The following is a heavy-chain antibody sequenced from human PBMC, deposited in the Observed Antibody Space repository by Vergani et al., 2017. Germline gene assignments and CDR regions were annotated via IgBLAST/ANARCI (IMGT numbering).Heavy chain of an antibody. CDR2: IYHSGST. CDR3: ARGYCSSTSCFNWFDP. J-gene: IGHJ5*02. Sequence: QLQLQESGSGLVKPSQTLSLTCAVPGGSISSGGYSWSWIRQPPGKGLEWIGYIYHSGSTYYNPSLKSRVTISVDRSKNQFSLKLSSVTAADTAVYYCARGYCSSTSCFNWFDPWGQGTLVTVSS. D-gene: IGHD2-2*01. V-gene: IGHV4-30-2*01. CDR1: GGSISSGGYS.